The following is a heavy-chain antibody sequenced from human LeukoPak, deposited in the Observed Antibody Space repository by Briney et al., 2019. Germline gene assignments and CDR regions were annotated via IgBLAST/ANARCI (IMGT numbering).Heavy chain of an antibody. J-gene: IGHJ6*02. CDR2: IIPIFGTA. CDR3: ARWAGFWSGYYNDYYYGMDI. V-gene: IGHV1-69*13. D-gene: IGHD3-3*01. Sequence: ASVKVSCKASGDTFISYAISWVRQAPGQGLEWMGGIIPIFGTANYAQKFQGRVTITADESTSTAYMELSSLRSEDTAVYYCARWAGFWSGYYNDYYYGMDIWGQGTTVTVSS. CDR1: GDTFISYA.